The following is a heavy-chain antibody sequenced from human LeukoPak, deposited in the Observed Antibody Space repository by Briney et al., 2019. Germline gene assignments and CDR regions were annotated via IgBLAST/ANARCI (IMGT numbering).Heavy chain of an antibody. D-gene: IGHD1-14*01. CDR1: GFTFSTFS. CDR2: ISRTGTSI. Sequence: PGGSLTLSCAASGFTFSTFSMAWVRQAPGKGLGWVSYISRTGTSIHYADSMRGRFTISRDNTKSSLYLQMNNLRVEDTALYFCARTTVAGTILYWGQGTLVIVSS. CDR3: ARTTVAGTILY. J-gene: IGHJ1*01. V-gene: IGHV3-21*01.